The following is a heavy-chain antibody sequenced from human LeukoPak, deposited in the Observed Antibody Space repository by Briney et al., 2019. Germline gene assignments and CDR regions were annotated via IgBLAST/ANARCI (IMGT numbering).Heavy chain of an antibody. CDR1: GGSFSSYY. D-gene: IGHD6-13*01. CDR3: ARAPWNLPVAAAGRRGEDRLFIWFDP. J-gene: IGHJ5*02. CDR2: INQSAST. V-gene: IGHV4-34*01. Sequence: SESLSLTCAVYGGSFSSYYWSWIRQPPGKGLEWIGEINQSASTNYNPSLKSRVTLSVVTSKNQFSLKLSSVTAADTAVYYCARAPWNLPVAAAGRRGEDRLFIWFDPWGQGTLVTVSS.